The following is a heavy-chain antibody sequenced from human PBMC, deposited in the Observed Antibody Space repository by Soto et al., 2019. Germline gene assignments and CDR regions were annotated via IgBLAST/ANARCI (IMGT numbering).Heavy chain of an antibody. Sequence: PGGSLRLSCAASGFTFSSYVMSWVRQAPGKGLEWVSAITGSGGGTYYAASVTGRFTISRDNSKNTLFLQMNSLRVEDTAVYYCAKALVFHDASELWGQGTMVTVSS. V-gene: IGHV3-23*01. J-gene: IGHJ3*01. CDR2: ITGSGGGT. CDR3: AKALVFHDASEL. CDR1: GFTFSSYV. D-gene: IGHD3-10*01.